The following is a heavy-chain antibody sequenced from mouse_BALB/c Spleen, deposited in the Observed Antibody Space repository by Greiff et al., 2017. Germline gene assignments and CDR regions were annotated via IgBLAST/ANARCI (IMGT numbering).Heavy chain of an antibody. J-gene: IGHJ3*01. CDR3: ARDGNYYGPWFAY. Sequence: EVQRVESGGGLVKPGGSLKLSCAASGFTFSDYYMYWVRQTPEKRLEWVATISDGGSYTYYPDSVKGRFTISRDNAKNNLYLQMSSLKSEDTAMYYCARDGNYYGPWFAYWGQGTLVTVSA. CDR1: GFTFSDYY. V-gene: IGHV5-4*02. CDR2: ISDGGSYT. D-gene: IGHD1-2*01.